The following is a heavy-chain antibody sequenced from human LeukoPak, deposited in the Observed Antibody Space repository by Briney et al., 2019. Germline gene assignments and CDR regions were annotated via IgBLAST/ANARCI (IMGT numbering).Heavy chain of an antibody. CDR1: GYTFTGYY. V-gene: IGHV1-2*06. CDR2: INPNSGGT. J-gene: IGHJ4*02. Sequence: ASVKVSCKASGYTFTGYYMHWVRQAPGQGLEWMGRINPNSGGTNYAQKFQGRVTKTRDTSISTAYMELSRLRSDDTAVYYCARAQRGCSYGCFNCWGQGTLVTVSS. CDR3: ARAQRGCSYGCFNC. D-gene: IGHD5-18*01.